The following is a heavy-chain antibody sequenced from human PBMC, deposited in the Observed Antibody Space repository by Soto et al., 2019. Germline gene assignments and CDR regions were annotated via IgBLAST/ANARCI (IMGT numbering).Heavy chain of an antibody. CDR2: ISWNSGSI. CDR1: GFTFDDYA. Sequence: GGSLRLSCAASGFTFDDYAMHWVRLAPGKGLEWVSGISWNSGSIGYADSVKGRFTISRDNAKNSLYLQMKSLRAEDTALYYCAKDTTDPSDYYYGMDVWGQGTTVTVSS. V-gene: IGHV3-9*01. CDR3: AKDTTDPSDYYYGMDV. J-gene: IGHJ6*02.